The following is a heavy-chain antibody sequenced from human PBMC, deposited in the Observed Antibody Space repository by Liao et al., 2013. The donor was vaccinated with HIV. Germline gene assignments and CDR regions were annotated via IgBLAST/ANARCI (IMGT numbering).Heavy chain of an antibody. CDR1: GGSFSGYY. D-gene: IGHD5-24*01. CDR3: AGGDGYNDDVFDI. CDR2: IYYSGST. J-gene: IGHJ3*02. Sequence: QVQLQQWGAGLLKPSETLSLTCAVYGGSFSGYYWSWIRQPPGKGLDWIGYIYYSGSTNYNPSLKSRVTISVDTSKNQFSLKLRSVTAADTALYYCAGGDGYNDDVFDIWGQGTMVTVSS. V-gene: IGHV4-34*11.